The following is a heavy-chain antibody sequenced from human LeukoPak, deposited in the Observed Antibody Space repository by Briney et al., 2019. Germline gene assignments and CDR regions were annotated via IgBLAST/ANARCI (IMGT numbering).Heavy chain of an antibody. Sequence: GGSLRLSCAASGFTFSSYGMHWVRQAPGKGLEWVSYISSSSSTIYYADSVKGRFTISRDNAKNSLYLQMNSLRAEDTAVYYCASLIGGSYNYWGQGTPVTVSS. V-gene: IGHV3-48*01. J-gene: IGHJ4*02. CDR3: ASLIGGSYNY. D-gene: IGHD1-26*01. CDR2: ISSSSSTI. CDR1: GFTFSSYG.